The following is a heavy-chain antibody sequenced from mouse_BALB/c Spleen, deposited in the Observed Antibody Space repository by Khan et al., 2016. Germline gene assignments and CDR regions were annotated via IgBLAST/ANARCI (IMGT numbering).Heavy chain of an antibody. CDR3: SSDTDGFAD. V-gene: IGHV2-6-7*01. Sequence: QVQLKESGPGLVAPSQSLSITCTVSGFSLTGYGVNWVRQPPGKGLEWLGKICGDGRRAYNSGLNTRVSISKDNSKSHGFLNMNSLQTDDTANYYCSSDTDGFADWGQGTLVIVSS. J-gene: IGHJ3*01. CDR1: GFSLTGYG. CDR2: ICGDGRR.